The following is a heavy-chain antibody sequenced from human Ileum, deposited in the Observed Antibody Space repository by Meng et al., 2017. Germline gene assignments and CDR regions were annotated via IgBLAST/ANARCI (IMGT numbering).Heavy chain of an antibody. CDR3: VRGRHCSSTTCYLSDS. D-gene: IGHD2-2*01. CDR2: TSTYNSNR. Sequence: QVHLVQSGPEVRKPGASVKVSCQASGYSFTNYGINWVRQAPGKGLEWMGWTSTYNSNRNYAQSLQGRVTMTTDTSTTTAYMELRSLTFDDTAVYYCVRGRHCSSTTCYLSDSWGQGTLVTVSS. J-gene: IGHJ4*02. V-gene: IGHV1-18*01. CDR1: GYSFTNYG.